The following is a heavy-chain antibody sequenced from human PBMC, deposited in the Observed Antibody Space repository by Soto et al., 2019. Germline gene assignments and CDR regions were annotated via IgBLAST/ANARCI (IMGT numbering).Heavy chain of an antibody. J-gene: IGHJ6*03. CDR3: ERGRGCSSYYYYCMDV. CDR1: GDSVSSNSAA. D-gene: IGHD2-21*02. V-gene: IGHV6-1*01. Sequence: SQTLSLTCAISGDSVSSNSAAWNWIRQSPSRGLEWLVRTYYRSNWNNDYAVSVKSRITINPDKSKNQFSVQLNSVSPDDTAVYYCERGRGCSSYYYYCMDVWGKGTTVTVSS. CDR2: TYYRSNWNN.